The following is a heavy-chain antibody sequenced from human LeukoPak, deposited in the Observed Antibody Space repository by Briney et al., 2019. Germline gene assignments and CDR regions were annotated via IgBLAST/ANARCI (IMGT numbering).Heavy chain of an antibody. CDR2: IYYSGSA. Sequence: SETLSLTCTVSSGSISIYYWSWIRQPPGKGLEWVGYIYYSGSANYSPSLKSRVTISVDTSKNRFSLKLSSVTAADTAVYYCAKFSSSWSYFDYWGQGTLVTVSS. D-gene: IGHD6-13*01. CDR3: AKFSSSWSYFDY. CDR1: SGSISIYY. V-gene: IGHV4-59*01. J-gene: IGHJ4*02.